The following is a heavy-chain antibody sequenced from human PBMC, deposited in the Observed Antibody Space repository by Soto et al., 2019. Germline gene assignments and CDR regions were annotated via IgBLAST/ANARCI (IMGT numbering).Heavy chain of an antibody. CDR1: GGSISSSDYY. D-gene: IGHD3-16*01. CDR2: IFYSGST. V-gene: IGHV4-31*03. Sequence: QVQLQESGPGLVKPSQTLSLTCTVSGGSISSSDYYWRWIRQHPGKGLEWIGYIFYSGSTYYNPSLKSRITMSVDTSKNQFSLRLSSVTAADTAVYYCARAKLGGTSLDYWGQGTLVTVSS. J-gene: IGHJ4*02. CDR3: ARAKLGGTSLDY.